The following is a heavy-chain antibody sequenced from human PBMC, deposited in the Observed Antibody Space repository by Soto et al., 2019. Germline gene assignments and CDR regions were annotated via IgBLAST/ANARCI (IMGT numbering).Heavy chain of an antibody. CDR1: GGSISSYY. D-gene: IGHD4-17*01. CDR3: ARVYGDYDANYYYYYMDV. J-gene: IGHJ6*03. CDR2: IYYSGST. V-gene: IGHV4-59*01. Sequence: SETLSLTCTVSGGSISSYYWSWIRQPPGKGLEWIGYIYYSGSTNYNPSLKSRVTISVDTSKNQFSLKLSSVTAADTAVYYCARVYGDYDANYYYYYMDVWGKGTTVTVSS.